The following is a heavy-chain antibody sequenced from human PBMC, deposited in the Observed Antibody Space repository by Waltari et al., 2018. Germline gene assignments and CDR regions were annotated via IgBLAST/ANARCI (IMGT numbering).Heavy chain of an antibody. CDR2: INKSGST. D-gene: IGHD3-9*01. J-gene: IGHJ4*02. CDR1: GGSFSGYY. CDR3: AREYYDILTGYYTVRYLDY. Sequence: QVQLQQWGAGLLKPSETLSLTCAVYGGSFSGYYWSWIRQPPGKGLGWIGEINKSGSTNYKPSLKSRVPISVDTSKNQFSLKLSSVTAADTAVYYCAREYYDILTGYYTVRYLDYWGQGTLVTVSS. V-gene: IGHV4-34*01.